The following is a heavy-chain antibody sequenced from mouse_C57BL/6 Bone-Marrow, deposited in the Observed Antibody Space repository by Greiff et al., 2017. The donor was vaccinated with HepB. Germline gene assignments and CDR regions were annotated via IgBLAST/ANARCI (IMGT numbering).Heavy chain of an antibody. CDR3: ARSSWGGFDY. CDR1: GYAFTNYL. CDR2: INPGSGGT. V-gene: IGHV1-54*01. D-gene: IGHD4-1*01. Sequence: VQLQQSGAELVRPGTSVKVSCKASGYAFTNYLIEWVKQRPGQGLEWIGVINPGSGGTNYNEKFKGKATLTADKSSSTAYMQLSSLTSEDSAVYFCARSSWGGFDYWGQGTTLTVSS. J-gene: IGHJ2*01.